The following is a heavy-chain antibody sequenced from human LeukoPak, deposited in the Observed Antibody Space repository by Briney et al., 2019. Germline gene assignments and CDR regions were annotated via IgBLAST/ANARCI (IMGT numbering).Heavy chain of an antibody. D-gene: IGHD3-10*01. Sequence: PSETLSLTCTVSGGSISSYYWSWIQQPPGKGLEWIGYIYYSGSTNYNPSLKSRVTISVDTSKNQFSLKLSSVTAADTAVNYCAGGPFSDYYGSGSQTWFDPWGQGILVTVSS. CDR3: AGGPFSDYYGSGSQTWFDP. CDR1: GGSISSYY. CDR2: IYYSGST. V-gene: IGHV4-59*01. J-gene: IGHJ5*02.